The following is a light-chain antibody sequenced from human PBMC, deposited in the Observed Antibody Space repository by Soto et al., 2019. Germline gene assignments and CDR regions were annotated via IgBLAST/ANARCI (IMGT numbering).Light chain of an antibody. Sequence: AIQMTQSPSSLPASVGDRVIITCRASQGISSALAWYQQKPGKAPKLLIYDASSLESGVPSRFSGSGSGTDFTLTISSLQPEDFATYYCQHSYSTPPITFGQGTRLEIK. CDR3: QHSYSTPPIT. CDR2: DAS. V-gene: IGKV1-13*02. J-gene: IGKJ5*01. CDR1: QGISSA.